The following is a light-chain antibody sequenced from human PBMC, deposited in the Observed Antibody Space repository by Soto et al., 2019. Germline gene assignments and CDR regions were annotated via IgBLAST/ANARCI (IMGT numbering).Light chain of an antibody. J-gene: IGKJ1*01. V-gene: IGKV3-20*01. CDR3: QQYGSSLRT. Sequence: EIVLTQSPGTLSLSQGERATLSCRASQSVSSSYLAWYQQKPGQAPRLLIYGASSRATGIPDRFSGSGSGTDFTLTISRLYHEDFAVYYCQQYGSSLRTFGQGPKVAV. CDR1: QSVSSSY. CDR2: GAS.